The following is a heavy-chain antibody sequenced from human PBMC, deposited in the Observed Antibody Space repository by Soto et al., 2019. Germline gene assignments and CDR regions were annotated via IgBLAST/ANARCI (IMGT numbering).Heavy chain of an antibody. V-gene: IGHV1-2*02. Sequence: ASVKVSCKASGFSFTGYYIHWLRQAPGQGLEWMGWVNAHSGGTEYAQKFQGRVTLTRDTSIATAYLTLTSLTSDDTALYYCAKDLTRQLAYWLDPWGQGTQVTVSS. CDR2: VNAHSGGT. CDR3: AKDLTRQLAYWLDP. D-gene: IGHD6-6*01. CDR1: GFSFTGYY. J-gene: IGHJ5*02.